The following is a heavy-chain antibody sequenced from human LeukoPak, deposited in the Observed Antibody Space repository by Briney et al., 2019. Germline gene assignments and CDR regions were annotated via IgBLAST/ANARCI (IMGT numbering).Heavy chain of an antibody. V-gene: IGHV3-53*01. J-gene: IGHJ4*02. Sequence: PGGSLRLSCAASGFTVSTNYMNWVRQAPGKGLEWVSVIYGGGSTYYADSVKGRFTISRDNAKNILYLQMNSLRVEDTAVYYCARDLDWLLFDYWGQGTLVTVSS. CDR2: IYGGGST. CDR1: GFTVSTNY. CDR3: ARDLDWLLFDY. D-gene: IGHD3-9*01.